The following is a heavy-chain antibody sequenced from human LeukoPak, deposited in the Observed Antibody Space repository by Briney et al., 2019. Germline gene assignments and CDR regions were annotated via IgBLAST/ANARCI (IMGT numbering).Heavy chain of an antibody. J-gene: IGHJ5*02. CDR3: VREGYSYGLGLWFDP. CDR1: GGSISSGDYY. D-gene: IGHD5-18*01. Sequence: SQTLSLTCTVSGGSISSGDYYWSWIRQPPGKGLEWLGYIYYSGSTYYNPSLKSRVTISVDTSKNQFSLKLSSVTAADTAVYYCVREGYSYGLGLWFDPWGQGTLVTVSS. CDR2: IYYSGST. V-gene: IGHV4-30-4*01.